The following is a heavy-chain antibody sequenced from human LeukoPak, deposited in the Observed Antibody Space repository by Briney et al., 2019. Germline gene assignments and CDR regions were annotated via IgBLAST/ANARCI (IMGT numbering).Heavy chain of an antibody. V-gene: IGHV3-30*03. Sequence: GGSLRLSCAASGFTFSSYGMHWVRQAPGKGLEWVAVMSYDGSNEFYADSVKGRFTSSRDNSKNTLYLQMNSLRAEDTAVYYCARVRSGYYYDLWGRGTLVTVSS. CDR3: ARVRSGYYYDL. CDR2: MSYDGSNE. CDR1: GFTFSSYG. J-gene: IGHJ2*01. D-gene: IGHD3-22*01.